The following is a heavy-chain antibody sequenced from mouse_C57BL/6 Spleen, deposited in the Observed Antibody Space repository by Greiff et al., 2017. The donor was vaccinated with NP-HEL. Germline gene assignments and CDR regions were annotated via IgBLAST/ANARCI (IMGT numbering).Heavy chain of an antibody. CDR3: ARRGLLLRGDYFDY. CDR1: GFTFSSYT. CDR2: ISGGGGNT. V-gene: IGHV5-9*01. J-gene: IGHJ2*01. D-gene: IGHD1-1*01. Sequence: EVKVVESGGGLVKPGGSLKLSCAASGFTFSSYTMSWVRQTPEKRLEWVATISGGGGNTYYPDSVKGRFTISRDNAKNTLYLQMSSLRSEDTALYYCARRGLLLRGDYFDYWGQGTTLTVSS.